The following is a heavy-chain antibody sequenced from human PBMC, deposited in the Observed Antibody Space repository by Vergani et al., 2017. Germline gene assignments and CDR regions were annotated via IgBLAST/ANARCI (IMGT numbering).Heavy chain of an antibody. J-gene: IGHJ5*02. D-gene: IGHD6-19*01. CDR1: FDPLRNLY. CDR3: ASDSHSGQRADR. V-gene: IGHV4-59*11. Sequence: QVQLQESCPGLVKSSETLSLPCSVSFDPLRNLYCNWIRRPPGKGLEWIGSIHYSENTNYNPSLKTRVTISVDTSKNQFSLTLTSVTAADTAVYYCASDSHSGQRADRWGQGILVTVTS. CDR2: IHYSENT.